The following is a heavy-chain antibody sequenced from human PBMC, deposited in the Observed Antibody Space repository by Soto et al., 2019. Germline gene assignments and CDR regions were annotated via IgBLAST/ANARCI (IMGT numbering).Heavy chain of an antibody. CDR1: GGSISSYY. D-gene: IGHD2-21*01. V-gene: IGHV4-59*08. CDR3: ARQKPFTYCGGDCYSFDI. J-gene: IGHJ3*02. CDR2: IYYSGST. Sequence: QVQLQESGPGLVKPSETLSLTCTVSGGSISSYYWSWIRQPPGKGLEWIGYIYYSGSTNYNPSLTSRVTISVDTSKNQFSLKLSSVTAADTAVYYCARQKPFTYCGGDCYSFDIWGQGTMVTVSS.